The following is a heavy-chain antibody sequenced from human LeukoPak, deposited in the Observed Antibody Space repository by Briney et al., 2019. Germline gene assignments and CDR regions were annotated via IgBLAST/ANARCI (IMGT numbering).Heavy chain of an antibody. V-gene: IGHV3-30-3*01. CDR1: GFTLSSYA. CDR2: ISYDGSNK. CDR3: ARGRAFDY. J-gene: IGHJ4*02. Sequence: KPGRSLRLSCAASGFTLSSYAMHWVRQAPGKGLEWVAVISYDGSNKYYADSVKGRFTISRDNSKNTLYLQMNSLRAEDTAVYYCARGRAFDYWGQGTLVTVSS.